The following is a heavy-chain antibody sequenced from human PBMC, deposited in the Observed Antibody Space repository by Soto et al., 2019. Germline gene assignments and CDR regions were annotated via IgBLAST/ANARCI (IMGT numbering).Heavy chain of an antibody. CDR3: VKSDGYKRLLGHVLDF. CDR2: IYPGDSDT. J-gene: IGHJ3*01. V-gene: IGHV5-51*01. CDR1: GFSFIGYW. Sequence: GESLKISCKASGFSFIGYWIAWVRQMPGKGLEWMGIIYPGDSDTRYSPSFQGQVTISADNSINTAYLQWSGLKASDTAMYYCVKSDGYKRLLGHVLDFWGQGILVPVS. D-gene: IGHD1-20*01.